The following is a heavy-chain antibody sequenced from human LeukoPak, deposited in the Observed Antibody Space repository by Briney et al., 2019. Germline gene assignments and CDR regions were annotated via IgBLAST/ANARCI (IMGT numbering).Heavy chain of an antibody. CDR2: INRGGNT. V-gene: IGHV4-34*01. Sequence: SETLSLTCAVYGGSFSGYYWSWIRQPPGKGLEWIGEINRGGNTNYNPSLKSRVTISEATSKNQFSLKLSSVTAADTAVYYCARGRFPGYSSNWLTHRPRAYYFDYWGQGTRVTVSS. D-gene: IGHD6-13*01. CDR1: GGSFSGYY. J-gene: IGHJ4*02. CDR3: ARGRFPGYSSNWLTHRPRAYYFDY.